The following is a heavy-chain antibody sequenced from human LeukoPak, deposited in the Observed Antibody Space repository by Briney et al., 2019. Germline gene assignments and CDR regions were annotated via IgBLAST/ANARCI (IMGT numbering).Heavy chain of an antibody. V-gene: IGHV3-11*01. CDR2: ISGSGSGI. J-gene: IGHJ6*03. D-gene: IGHD6-19*01. CDR3: ATHPLGSSGLYRYYHIDV. CDR1: GYTFSDYY. Sequence: GGSLRLSCEASGYTFSDYYMTWIRQGPGKGLEWVSYISGSGSGINYADSVKGRFTISRDNAKNSLYLQMNSLRAEDTAVYYCATHPLGSSGLYRYYHIDVWGNGTTVSVSS.